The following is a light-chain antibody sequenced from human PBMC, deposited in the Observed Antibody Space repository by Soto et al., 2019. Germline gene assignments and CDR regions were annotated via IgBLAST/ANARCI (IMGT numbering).Light chain of an antibody. J-gene: IGLJ2*01. CDR1: SSDVGGYNY. CDR2: EVS. CDR3: SSYTSSNTLEVV. Sequence: QSVLTQPASVSGSPGQSITISCTGTSSDVGGYNYVSWYQQHPGKAPKLMIYEVSNRPSGVSNRFSGSKSGNTASLSISGLRAEDEADYFCSSYTSSNTLEVVFGGGTQLTVL. V-gene: IGLV2-14*01.